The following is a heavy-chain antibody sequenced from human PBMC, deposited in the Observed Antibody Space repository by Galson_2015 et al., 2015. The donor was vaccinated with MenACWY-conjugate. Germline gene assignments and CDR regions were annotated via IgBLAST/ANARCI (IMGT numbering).Heavy chain of an antibody. Sequence: QSGAEVKKPGESLKISCKASGNTFTMYAMHWVRQAPGQRLEWMGWVDAGNGNTKYSQKFQGRVSITRDTSANTAYMELSSLTSEDTAVYYCARAAPEDGHLTGYFGPFDLWGQGTQVTVAS. CDR3: ARAAPEDGHLTGYFGPFDL. J-gene: IGHJ5*02. CDR1: GNTFTMYA. V-gene: IGHV1-3*01. D-gene: IGHD3-9*01. CDR2: VDAGNGNT.